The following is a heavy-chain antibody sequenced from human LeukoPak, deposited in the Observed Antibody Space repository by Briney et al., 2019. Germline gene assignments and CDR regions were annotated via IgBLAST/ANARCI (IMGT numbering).Heavy chain of an antibody. V-gene: IGHV7-4-1*02. CDR1: GDTFTDYG. CDR2: INTNTGNP. D-gene: IGHD5-12*01. Sequence: GAALKVSCRASGDTFTDYGINWVRQAPGQGLEWMGWINTNTGNPTYAQGFTGRFVFSLDTSVSTAYLQISSLKAEDTAVYYCARNRWLPNYWGQGTLVTVSS. CDR3: ARNRWLPNY. J-gene: IGHJ4*02.